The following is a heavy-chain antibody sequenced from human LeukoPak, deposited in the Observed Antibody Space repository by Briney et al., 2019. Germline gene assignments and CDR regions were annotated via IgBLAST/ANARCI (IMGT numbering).Heavy chain of an antibody. CDR3: ARSEDTAFDY. CDR2: IYYSGST. J-gene: IGHJ4*02. CDR1: GGSISSSSYY. V-gene: IGHV4-39*07. Sequence: SETLSLTCTVSGGSISSSSYYWGWIRQPPGKGLEWIGSIYYSGSTYYNPSLKSRVTISVDTSKNQFSLKLSSVTAADTAVYYCARSEDTAFDYWGQGTLVTVSS. D-gene: IGHD5-18*01.